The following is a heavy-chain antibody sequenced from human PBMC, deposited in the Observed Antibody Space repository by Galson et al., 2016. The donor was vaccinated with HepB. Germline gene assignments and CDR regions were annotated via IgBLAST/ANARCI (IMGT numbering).Heavy chain of an antibody. Sequence: SVKVSCKASGYTFTNYYIHWVRQAPGQGLEWMGMINPSGGSTHYAQKFQGRVTMTRDTSTSTVYMEQSSLRSEDTAVYYCARGDSSGTNVDYWGQGPRSPSRQ. D-gene: IGHD3-22*01. CDR1: GYTFTNYY. J-gene: IGHJ4*02. CDR2: INPSGGST. V-gene: IGHV1-46*01. CDR3: ARGDSSGTNVDY.